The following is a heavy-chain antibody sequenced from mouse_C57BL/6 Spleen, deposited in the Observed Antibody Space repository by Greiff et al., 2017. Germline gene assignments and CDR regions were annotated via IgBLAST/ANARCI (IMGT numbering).Heavy chain of an antibody. CDR1: GYTFTSYW. CDR3: ASSLTGYYFDY. D-gene: IGHD4-1*01. V-gene: IGHV1-52*01. Sequence: QVQLKQPGAELVRPGSSVKLSCKASGYTFTSYWMHWVKQRPIQGLEWIGNIDPSDSETHYNQKFKDKATLTVDKSSSTAYMQLSSLTSEDSAVYYCASSLTGYYFDYWGQGTTLTVSS. CDR2: IDPSDSET. J-gene: IGHJ2*01.